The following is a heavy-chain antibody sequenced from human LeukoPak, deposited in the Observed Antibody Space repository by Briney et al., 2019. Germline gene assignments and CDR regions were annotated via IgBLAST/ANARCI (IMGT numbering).Heavy chain of an antibody. J-gene: IGHJ6*03. Sequence: PGGSLRLSCAASGFTFDDYGMSWVRQAPGKGLEGVSGINWNGGSTGYADSVKGRFTISRDKAKNSLYLQMNSLRAEDTALYYCARRNIAAAGIPPYYYYMDVWGKGTTVTVSS. V-gene: IGHV3-20*04. CDR1: GFTFDDYG. CDR2: INWNGGST. D-gene: IGHD6-13*01. CDR3: ARRNIAAAGIPPYYYYMDV.